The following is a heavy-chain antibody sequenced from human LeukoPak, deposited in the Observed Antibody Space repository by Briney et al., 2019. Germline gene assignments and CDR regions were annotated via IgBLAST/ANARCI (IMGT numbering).Heavy chain of an antibody. CDR2: INPNSGGT. CDR1: GYTFTSYD. CDR3: ARDSAGPPADFDY. Sequence: ASVKVSCKASGYTFTSYDINWVRQATGQGLEWMGWINPNSGGTNYAQKFQGRVTMTRDTSISTAYMELSRLRSDDTAVYYCARDSAGPPADFDYWGQGTLVTVSS. D-gene: IGHD1-26*01. J-gene: IGHJ4*02. V-gene: IGHV1-2*02.